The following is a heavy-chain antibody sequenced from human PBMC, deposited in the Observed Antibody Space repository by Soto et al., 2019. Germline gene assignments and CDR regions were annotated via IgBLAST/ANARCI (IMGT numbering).Heavy chain of an antibody. Sequence: EVQLLESGGGLVQPGGSLRLSCAASGFTFSSYAMSWVRQAPGKGLEWVSAISGSGGSAYYADSVKGRFTISRDNSKNTLYLQMNSLRAEDTAVYYCAKDSGGWLLPSWYLDYWGQGTLVTVSS. D-gene: IGHD3-22*01. CDR2: ISGSGGSA. V-gene: IGHV3-23*01. J-gene: IGHJ4*02. CDR1: GFTFSSYA. CDR3: AKDSGGWLLPSWYLDY.